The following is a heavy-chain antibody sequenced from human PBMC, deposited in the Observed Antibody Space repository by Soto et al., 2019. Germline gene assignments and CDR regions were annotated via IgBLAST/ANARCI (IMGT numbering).Heavy chain of an antibody. J-gene: IGHJ6*02. CDR2: IYYSGST. V-gene: IGHV4-30-4*01. D-gene: IGHD2-2*01. CDR3: ARVEGVPAAGTYYYYGMDV. CDR1: GGSISSGDYY. Sequence: SETLSLTCTVSGGSISSGDYYWSWIRQPPGKGLEWIGYIYYSGSTYYNPSLKSRVTISVDTSKNQFSLKLSSVTAADTAVYYCARVEGVPAAGTYYYYGMDVWGQGTTVTVSS.